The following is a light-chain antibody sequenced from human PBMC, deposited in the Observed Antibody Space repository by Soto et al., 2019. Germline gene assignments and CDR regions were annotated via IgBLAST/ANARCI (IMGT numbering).Light chain of an antibody. V-gene: IGLV2-14*01. CDR3: SSYTSSYTLI. Sequence: QSVLTQPASVSGSPGQSITISCTGTSSDVGGFNYVSWYQHHPGKAPKLMVYEVINRPSGVSSRFSGSKSGNTASLTISGLQAEDEADYYCSSYTSSYTLIFGGGTKVTVL. CDR1: SSDVGGFNY. CDR2: EVI. J-gene: IGLJ2*01.